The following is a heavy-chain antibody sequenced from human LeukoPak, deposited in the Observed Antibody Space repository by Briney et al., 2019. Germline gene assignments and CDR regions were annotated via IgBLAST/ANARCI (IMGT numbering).Heavy chain of an antibody. CDR3: ARFTDHDAFDI. V-gene: IGHV4-4*02. J-gene: IGHJ3*02. Sequence: PSGTLSLTCAVSGGSISSSNWWSWVRQPPGKGLEWTGYIYYSGSTYYNPSLKSRVTISVDTSKNQFSLKLSSVTAADTAVYYCARFTDHDAFDIWGQGTMVTVSS. CDR1: GGSISSSNW. D-gene: IGHD4-11*01. CDR2: IYYSGST.